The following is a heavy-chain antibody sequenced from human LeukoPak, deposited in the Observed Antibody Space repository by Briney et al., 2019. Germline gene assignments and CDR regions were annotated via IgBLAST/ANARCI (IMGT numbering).Heavy chain of an antibody. CDR1: GGTFSSYA. D-gene: IGHD6-13*01. J-gene: IGHJ5*02. Sequence: ASVKVSCKASGGTFSSYAISWVRQAPAQGLEWMGGIIPIFGTANYAQKFQGRVTITADESTSTAYMELSSLRSEDTAVYYCASSSSSWYNWFDPWGQGTLVTVSA. V-gene: IGHV1-69*13. CDR2: IIPIFGTA. CDR3: ASSSSSWYNWFDP.